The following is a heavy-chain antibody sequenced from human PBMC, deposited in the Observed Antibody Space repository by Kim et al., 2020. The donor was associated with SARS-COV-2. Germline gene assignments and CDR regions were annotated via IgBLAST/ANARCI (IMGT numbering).Heavy chain of an antibody. D-gene: IGHD3-3*02. J-gene: IGHJ4*02. V-gene: IGHV3-9*01. Sequence: ASVKGRFAISRDNTKNSLYLQMNSLRAEDTALYYCAKEFIFRSNPRGGFDYWGQGTLVTVSS. CDR3: AKEFIFRSNPRGGFDY.